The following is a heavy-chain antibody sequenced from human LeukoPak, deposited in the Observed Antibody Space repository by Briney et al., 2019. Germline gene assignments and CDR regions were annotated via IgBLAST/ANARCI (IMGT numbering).Heavy chain of an antibody. Sequence: GGSLRLSCAVFGFTFSDYYMDWVRQASGKGLEWVGRTRNKANSYTTEYAASVKGRFTISRDESKNSLYLQMNSLKTEDTALYYCARAGVRTYFDYWGQGTLVTVSS. V-gene: IGHV3-72*01. J-gene: IGHJ4*02. CDR1: GFTFSDYY. CDR3: ARAGVRTYFDY. CDR2: TRNKANSYTT. D-gene: IGHD2-8*01.